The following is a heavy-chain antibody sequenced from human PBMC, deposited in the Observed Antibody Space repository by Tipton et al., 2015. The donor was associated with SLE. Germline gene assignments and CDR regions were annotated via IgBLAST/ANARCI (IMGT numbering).Heavy chain of an antibody. V-gene: IGHV4-34*01. CDR2: INHSGST. J-gene: IGHJ4*02. CDR3: ARGQWLVRDAFDI. Sequence: GLVKPSETLSLTCAVYGGSFSGYYWSWIRQPPGKGLEWIGEINHSGSTNYNPSLKSRVTISVDTSKNQFSLKLSSVTAADTAMYYCARGQWLVRDAFDIWGQGTLVTVSS. CDR1: GGSFSGYY. D-gene: IGHD6-19*01.